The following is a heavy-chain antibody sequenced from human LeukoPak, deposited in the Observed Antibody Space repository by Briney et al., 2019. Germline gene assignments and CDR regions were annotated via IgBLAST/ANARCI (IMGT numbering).Heavy chain of an antibody. D-gene: IGHD4-17*01. Sequence: GESLRISCKGSGYSFTSYWITWVRQMPGKGLEWMGRIGPCDSYTNYSPSFQGHVTISADKSISTAYLQWSSLKASDTAMYYCATVTTIYYYYGMDVWGQGTTDTVSS. V-gene: IGHV5-10-1*01. CDR3: ATVTTIYYYYGMDV. CDR1: GYSFTSYW. J-gene: IGHJ6*02. CDR2: IGPCDSYT.